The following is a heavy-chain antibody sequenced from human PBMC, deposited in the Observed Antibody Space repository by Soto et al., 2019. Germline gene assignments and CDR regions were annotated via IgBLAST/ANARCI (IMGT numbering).Heavy chain of an antibody. Sequence: TLSLTCAVYGGSFSGYYWSWIRQPPGKGLEWIGEINHSGSTNYNPSLKSRVTISVDTSKNQFSLKLSSVTAADTAVYYCARGKYYYDSSAIFQHWGHVTLVTVYS. CDR3: ARGKYYYDSSAIFQH. J-gene: IGHJ1*01. D-gene: IGHD3-22*01. CDR1: GGSFSGYY. CDR2: INHSGST. V-gene: IGHV4-34*01.